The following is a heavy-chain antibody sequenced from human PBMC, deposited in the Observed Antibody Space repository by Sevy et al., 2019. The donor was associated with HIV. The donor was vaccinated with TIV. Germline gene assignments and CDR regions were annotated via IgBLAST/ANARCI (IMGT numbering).Heavy chain of an antibody. D-gene: IGHD3-22*01. Sequence: GGSLRLSCAASGFTFSSYAMHWVRKAPGKGLEWVAVISYDGSNKYYADSVKGRFTISRDNSKNTLYLQMNSLRAEDTAVYYCARGGGTTGYYDSSGPPKGYWGQGTLVTVSS. J-gene: IGHJ4*02. CDR3: ARGGGTTGYYDSSGPPKGY. CDR2: ISYDGSNK. V-gene: IGHV3-30-3*01. CDR1: GFTFSSYA.